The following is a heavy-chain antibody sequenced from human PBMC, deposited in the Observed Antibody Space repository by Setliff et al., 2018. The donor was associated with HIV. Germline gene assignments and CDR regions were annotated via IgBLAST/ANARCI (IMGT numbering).Heavy chain of an antibody. D-gene: IGHD3-9*01. CDR3: ARIDPTAYHYHMDV. V-gene: IGHV1-2*02. CDR2: IAPNRGGT. J-gene: IGHJ6*03. CDR1: GYTFTSYD. Sequence: ASVKVSCKASGYTFTSYDINWVRQAPGQGLEWMGWIAPNRGGTGYAENFQGRVSMTRDMSISTAYMELARLRSDDSAVYYCARIDPTAYHYHMDVWGKGTTVTVSS.